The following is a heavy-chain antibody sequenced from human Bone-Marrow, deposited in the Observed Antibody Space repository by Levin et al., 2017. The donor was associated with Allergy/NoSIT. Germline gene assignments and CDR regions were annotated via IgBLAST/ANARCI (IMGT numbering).Heavy chain of an antibody. D-gene: IGHD5-18*01. Sequence: SETLSLTCTVSNGSIGSGYYWGWIRQPPGKGLEWIASMFHNGKTYYNPALQRRVSMSIDTSKQHFSLRLTSVTAADTAVYYGARTDTVMTHDYWGLGTLVTVSS. CDR3: ARTDTVMTHDY. J-gene: IGHJ4*02. CDR2: MFHNGKT. V-gene: IGHV4-38-2*02. CDR1: NGSIGSGYY.